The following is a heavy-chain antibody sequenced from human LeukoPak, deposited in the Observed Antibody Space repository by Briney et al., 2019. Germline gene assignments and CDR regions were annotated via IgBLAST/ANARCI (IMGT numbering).Heavy chain of an antibody. CDR3: ARVPPGIAVADFFDY. D-gene: IGHD6-19*01. CDR2: INPNSGGT. Sequence: ASVKVSCKASGYTFTSYYMHWVRQAPGQGLEWMGWINPNSGGTNYAQKFQGRVTMTRDTSISTAYMELSRLRSDDTAVYYCARVPPGIAVADFFDYWGQGTLVTVSS. V-gene: IGHV1-2*02. CDR1: GYTFTSYY. J-gene: IGHJ4*02.